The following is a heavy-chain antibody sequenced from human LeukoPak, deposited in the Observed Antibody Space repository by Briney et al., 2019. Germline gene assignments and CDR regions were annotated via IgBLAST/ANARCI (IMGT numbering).Heavy chain of an antibody. CDR3: AKSPTPAYLNYYDSSGYYFDY. CDR2: ISGSGGST. CDR1: GFTFSSYA. J-gene: IGHJ4*02. V-gene: IGHV3-23*01. Sequence: GGSLRLSCAASGFTFSSYAMSWVRQAPGKGLEWVSAISGSGGSTYYADSVKGRFTISRDNSKNTLYLQMNSLRAEDTAVYYCAKSPTPAYLNYYDSSGYYFDYWGQGTLVTVSS. D-gene: IGHD3-22*01.